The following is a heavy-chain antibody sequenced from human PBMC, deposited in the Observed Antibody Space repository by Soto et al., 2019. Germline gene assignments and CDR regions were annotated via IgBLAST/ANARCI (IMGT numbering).Heavy chain of an antibody. CDR1: GYTFTGYY. CDR2: INPNSGGT. J-gene: IGHJ6*02. CDR3: ARDKIMIKFGGVNPNYYYGMDV. Sequence: ASVKVSCKASGYTFTGYYMHWVRQAPGQGLEWMGWINPNSGGTNYAQKFQGWVTMTRDTSISTAYMELSRLRSDDTAVYYCARDKIMIKFGGVNPNYYYGMDVWGQGTTVTVSS. V-gene: IGHV1-2*04. D-gene: IGHD3-16*01.